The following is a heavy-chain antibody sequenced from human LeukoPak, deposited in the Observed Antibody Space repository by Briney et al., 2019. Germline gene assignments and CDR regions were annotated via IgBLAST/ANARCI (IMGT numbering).Heavy chain of an antibody. Sequence: PGGSLRLSCAASGSAISDYSMNWVRQVPGKGLEWVSYISSSSNKVYYADSVKGRFTISRDHAKNSLFLQMNSLRADDTAVYYCARNFYCGGDCAISYFDYWGQGTLVTVSS. CDR3: ARNFYCGGDCAISYFDY. CDR1: GSAISDYS. D-gene: IGHD2-21*02. V-gene: IGHV3-48*01. CDR2: ISSSSNKV. J-gene: IGHJ4*02.